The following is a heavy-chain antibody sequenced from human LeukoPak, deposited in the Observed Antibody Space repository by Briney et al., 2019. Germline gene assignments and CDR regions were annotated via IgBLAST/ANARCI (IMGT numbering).Heavy chain of an antibody. CDR2: INQDGSEK. V-gene: IGHV3-7*01. CDR3: VTGNY. Sequence: PGGSLRLSCAASGFTLSSYRMTWVRPAPGKGLGWVANINQDGSEKNYVDSVRGRFTISRDNAKNSLYLQMNSLRAEDTAVYYCVTGNYWGQGTLVTVSS. J-gene: IGHJ4*02. CDR1: GFTLSSYR. D-gene: IGHD1-14*01.